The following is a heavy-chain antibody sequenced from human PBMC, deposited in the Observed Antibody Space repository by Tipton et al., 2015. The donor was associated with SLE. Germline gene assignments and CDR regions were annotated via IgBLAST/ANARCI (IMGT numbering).Heavy chain of an antibody. CDR3: ARAGDLRDGFNFALDY. CDR2: INDSGST. CDR1: GGSFNNFY. Sequence: TLSLTCTVYGGSFNNFYWSWIRQPPEKGLEWIGEINDSGSTKYNPSLKSRVTISLDTSKNQFSLKLTSVTAADTAVYYCARAGDLRDGFNFALDYWGQGTLVTVSS. J-gene: IGHJ4*02. D-gene: IGHD5-24*01. V-gene: IGHV4-34*01.